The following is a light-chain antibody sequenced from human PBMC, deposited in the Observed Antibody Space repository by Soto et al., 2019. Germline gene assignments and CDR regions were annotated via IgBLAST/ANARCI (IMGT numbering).Light chain of an antibody. V-gene: IGKV3-15*01. CDR1: ESLGDL. Sequence: EIVMTQSPATLSVSPGEGATLSCRASESLGDLLAWYQQKPGQAPRLLIHGASTRAAGVPARFRGSGSGADYTLTISSLQSDDIAVYYCQQYSKWPLTFGGGTTVKIK. J-gene: IGKJ4*01. CDR2: GAS. CDR3: QQYSKWPLT.